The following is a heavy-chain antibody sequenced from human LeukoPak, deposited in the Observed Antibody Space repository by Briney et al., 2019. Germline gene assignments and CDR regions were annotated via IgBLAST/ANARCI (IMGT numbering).Heavy chain of an antibody. CDR3: ARDKAAAGISVNWFDP. Sequence: SETLSLTCTVSGGSISSYYWSWIRQPPGKGLEWIGYIYHSGSTNYNPSLKSRVTISVDTSKNQFSLKLSSVTAADTAVYYCARDKAAAGISVNWFDPWGQGTLVTVSS. J-gene: IGHJ5*02. CDR1: GGSISSYY. CDR2: IYHSGST. D-gene: IGHD6-13*01. V-gene: IGHV4-59*12.